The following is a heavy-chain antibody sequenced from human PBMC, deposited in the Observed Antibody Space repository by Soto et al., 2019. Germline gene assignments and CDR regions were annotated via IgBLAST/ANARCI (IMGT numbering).Heavy chain of an antibody. D-gene: IGHD5-18*01. Sequence: EVQLVESGGGLVKPGGSLRLSCAASGFTFSSYSMNWVRQAPGKGLEWVSSISSSSSYIYYADSVQARFTISRDNAKNSLYLQMTSLRAEDTAVYYCARDQPGYSYGYGLGYWGQGTLVTVSS. CDR1: GFTFSSYS. CDR2: ISSSSSYI. CDR3: ARDQPGYSYGYGLGY. V-gene: IGHV3-21*01. J-gene: IGHJ4*02.